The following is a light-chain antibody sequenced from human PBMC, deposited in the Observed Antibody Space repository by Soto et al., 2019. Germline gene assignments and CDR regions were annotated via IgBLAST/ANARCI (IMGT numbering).Light chain of an antibody. CDR2: GAS. Sequence: EIVLAPSPGTLSLSPGERATPSCRASQSVSNNYLAWYQQKPGQAPRLLIYGASNRATGIPDRFSGSGSGTDFTLTISSLEPEDFAVYYCQHRMNWPLTFGQGTRLEIK. CDR3: QHRMNWPLT. J-gene: IGKJ5*01. V-gene: IGKV3D-20*02. CDR1: QSVSNNY.